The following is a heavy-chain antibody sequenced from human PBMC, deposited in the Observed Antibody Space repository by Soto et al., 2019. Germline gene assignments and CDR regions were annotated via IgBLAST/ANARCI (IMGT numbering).Heavy chain of an antibody. CDR3: ALLTYYDILTGYRDYYYYGMDV. V-gene: IGHV1-2*04. D-gene: IGHD3-9*01. CDR1: GYTFTGYY. CDR2: INPNSGGT. J-gene: IGHJ6*02. Sequence: ASVKVSCKASGYTFTGYYMHWVRQAPGQRLEWMGWINPNSGGTNYAQKFQGWVTMTRDTSISTAYMELSRLRSDDTAVYYCALLTYYDILTGYRDYYYYGMDVWGQGTTVTVSS.